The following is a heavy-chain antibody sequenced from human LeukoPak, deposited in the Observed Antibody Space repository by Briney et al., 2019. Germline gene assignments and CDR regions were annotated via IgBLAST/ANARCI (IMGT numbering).Heavy chain of an antibody. CDR1: GFTFSSYA. Sequence: GGSLRLSCAASGFTFSSYAMSWVRQAPGKGLEWVSAISGSGGSTYYADSVKGRFTISRDNSKNTLYLQMNSLRAEDTAVYYCAKEWYSSSRYESSLFDYWGQGTLVTVSS. CDR3: AKEWYSSSRYESSLFDY. V-gene: IGHV3-23*01. CDR2: ISGSGGST. D-gene: IGHD6-13*01. J-gene: IGHJ4*02.